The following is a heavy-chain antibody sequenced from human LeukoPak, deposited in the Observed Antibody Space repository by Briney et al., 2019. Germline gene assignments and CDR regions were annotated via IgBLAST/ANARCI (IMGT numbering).Heavy chain of an antibody. CDR2: INPSGGST. J-gene: IGHJ2*01. Sequence: ASVRVSCKASGYTFTSYYMHWVRQAPGQGLEWMGIINPSGGSTSYAQKFQGRVTMTRDTSTSTVYMELSSLRSEDTAVYYCAGAHAYGDLGRKDWYFDLWGRGTLVTVSS. D-gene: IGHD7-27*01. CDR3: AGAHAYGDLGRKDWYFDL. CDR1: GYTFTSYY. V-gene: IGHV1-46*01.